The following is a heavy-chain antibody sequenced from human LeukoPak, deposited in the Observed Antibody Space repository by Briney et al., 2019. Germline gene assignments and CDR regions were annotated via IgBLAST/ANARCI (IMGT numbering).Heavy chain of an antibody. CDR3: ARPYCGGDCYSGDRWFDP. Sequence: KASETLSLTCTVSGGSISSSSYYWGWIRQPPGKGLEWIGSIYYSGSTYYNPSLKSRVTISVDTSKNQFSLKLSSVTAADTAVYYCARPYCGGDCYSGDRWFDPWGQGTLVTVSS. D-gene: IGHD2-21*02. CDR2: IYYSGST. CDR1: GGSISSSSYY. V-gene: IGHV4-39*07. J-gene: IGHJ5*02.